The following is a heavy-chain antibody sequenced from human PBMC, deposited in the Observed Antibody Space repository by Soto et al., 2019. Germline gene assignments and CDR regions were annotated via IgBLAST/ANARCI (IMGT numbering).Heavy chain of an antibody. CDR3: ARGIADFWSGYEPFDY. CDR1: GFTFSSYS. Sequence: GGSLRLSCAASGFTFSSYSMNWVRQAPGKGLEWVSYISSSSSTIYYADSVKGRFTISRDNAKNSLYLQMNSLRAEDTAVYYCARGIADFWSGYEPFDYWGQETLVTVSS. V-gene: IGHV3-48*01. D-gene: IGHD3-3*01. J-gene: IGHJ4*02. CDR2: ISSSSSTI.